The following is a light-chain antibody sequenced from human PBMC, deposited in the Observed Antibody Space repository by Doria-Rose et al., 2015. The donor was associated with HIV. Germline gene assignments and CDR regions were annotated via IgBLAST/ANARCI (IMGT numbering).Light chain of an antibody. Sequence: IRMTQSPSSLSASTGDRVTITCRASQGISSYLAWYQQKPGKAPKLLIYAASTLQSGVPSRFGGGGSGTDFTLTISGLQSEDFAAYYCQQYYSYPRTFGQGTKLEIK. CDR2: AAS. V-gene: IGKV1-8*01. CDR1: QGISSY. J-gene: IGKJ2*01. CDR3: QQYYSYPRT.